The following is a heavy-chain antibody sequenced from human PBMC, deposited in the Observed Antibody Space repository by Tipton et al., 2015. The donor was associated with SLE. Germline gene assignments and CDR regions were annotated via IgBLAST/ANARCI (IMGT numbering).Heavy chain of an antibody. D-gene: IGHD6-19*01. V-gene: IGHV4-38-2*02. CDR3: ARDQAVAGSYYFDY. CDR1: GYSISSGYY. CDR2: IYHSGST. Sequence: GLVKPSETLSLTCAVSGYSISSGYYWGWIRQPPGKGLGWIGSIYHSGSTYYNPSLKSRVTISVDTSKNQFSLKLSSVTAADTAVYYCARDQAVAGSYYFDYWGQGTLVTVSS. J-gene: IGHJ4*02.